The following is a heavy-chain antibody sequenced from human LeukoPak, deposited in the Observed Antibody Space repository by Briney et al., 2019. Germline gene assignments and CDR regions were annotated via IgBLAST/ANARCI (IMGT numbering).Heavy chain of an antibody. CDR1: GFTFSSYW. Sequence: GGSLRLSCAASGFTFSSYWMHWVRQAPGKGLVWVSRISDDGSRTSYADSVKGRFTISRDNAKNTLYLQMNSLRAEDTAVYYCARGPDFYYYDSSGAFDYWGQGTLVTVSS. CDR3: ARGPDFYYYDSSGAFDY. D-gene: IGHD3-22*01. V-gene: IGHV3-74*01. CDR2: ISDDGSRT. J-gene: IGHJ4*02.